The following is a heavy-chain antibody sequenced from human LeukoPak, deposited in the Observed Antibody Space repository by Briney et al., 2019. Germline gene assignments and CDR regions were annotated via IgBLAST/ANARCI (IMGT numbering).Heavy chain of an antibody. CDR1: VGTFSSYA. Sequence: ASVKLSCRASVGTFSSYAISWVRQAPGQGLEWRGGIIPIFGTANYAQKFQGRVTITADESTSTAYMELSSLRSEDTAVYSCARGSGVVVIRYFDYWGQGTLVTVSS. D-gene: IGHD3-22*01. CDR3: ARGSGVVVIRYFDY. J-gene: IGHJ4*02. CDR2: IIPIFGTA. V-gene: IGHV1-69*13.